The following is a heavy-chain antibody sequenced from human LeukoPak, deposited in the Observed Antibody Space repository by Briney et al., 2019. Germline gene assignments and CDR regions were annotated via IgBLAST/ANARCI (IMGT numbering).Heavy chain of an antibody. Sequence: SETLSLTCTVSDGSISSYYWSWIRQPPGKGLEWIGYIYHSGNTNYNPSLKSRVTISVDTSKNEFSLKLSSVTAADTAMYYCARNQHSYDSSGPGYWYFDLWGRGTLVTVSS. CDR1: DGSISSYY. CDR2: IYHSGNT. J-gene: IGHJ2*01. V-gene: IGHV4-59*01. CDR3: ARNQHSYDSSGPGYWYFDL. D-gene: IGHD3-22*01.